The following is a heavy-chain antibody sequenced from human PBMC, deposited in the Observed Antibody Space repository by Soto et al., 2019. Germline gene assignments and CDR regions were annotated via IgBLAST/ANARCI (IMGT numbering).Heavy chain of an antibody. J-gene: IGHJ3*02. CDR3: XRGGLRFLEWLFDAFDI. CDR2: MNPNSGNT. CDR1: GYTFTSYD. D-gene: IGHD3-3*01. Sequence: QVQLVQSGAEVKKPGASVKVSCKASGYTFTSYDINWVRQATGQGLEWMGWMNPNSGNTGYAQKFQGRVTMTRNTSISTAYMELSSLRSEDTAVYXXXRGGLRFLEWLFDAFDIWGQGTMVTV. V-gene: IGHV1-8*01.